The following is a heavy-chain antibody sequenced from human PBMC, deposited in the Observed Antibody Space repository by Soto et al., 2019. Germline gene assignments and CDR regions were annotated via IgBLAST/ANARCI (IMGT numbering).Heavy chain of an antibody. CDR2: IRQDGSEK. V-gene: IGHV3-7*05. CDR3: AKEGWFDP. J-gene: IGHJ5*02. Sequence: EVQVVESGGGLVQPGGSLKLSCAASGFTFSGYWMSWVRQAPGKGLEWVANIRQDGSEKHYVDSVKGRFTISRDNAKNSLYLQMNSLRAEDTAVYYCAKEGWFDPWGQGTLVTVSS. CDR1: GFTFSGYW.